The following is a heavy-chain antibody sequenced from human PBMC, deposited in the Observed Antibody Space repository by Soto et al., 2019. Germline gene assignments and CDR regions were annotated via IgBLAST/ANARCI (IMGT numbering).Heavy chain of an antibody. J-gene: IGHJ4*02. CDR3: ARGDRGEY. CDR2: IYVDDSET. V-gene: IGHV5-51*01. CDR1: GYSFTSFW. Sequence: GESLKISCKGFGYSFTSFWIAWVRQMPGKGLEWMGIIYVDDSETRYSPSFQGQVTISADKSINAAYLQWSSLKASDTAMYYCARGDRGEYWGQGTPVTVSS. D-gene: IGHD2-21*02.